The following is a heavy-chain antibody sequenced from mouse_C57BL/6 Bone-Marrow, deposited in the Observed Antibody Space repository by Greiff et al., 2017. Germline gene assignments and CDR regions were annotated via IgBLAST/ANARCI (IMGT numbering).Heavy chain of an antibody. V-gene: IGHV5-9-1*02. D-gene: IGHD1-1*01. Sequence: DVQLVESGEGLVKPGGSLKLSCAASGFTFSSYAMSWVRQTPEKRLEWVAYISSGGDYIYYAATVKGRFTISRDNARNTLYLQMSSLKSEDTAMYYCTTGPYYGRFWGQGTTLTVSS. CDR1: GFTFSSYA. J-gene: IGHJ2*01. CDR2: ISSGGDYI. CDR3: TTGPYYGRF.